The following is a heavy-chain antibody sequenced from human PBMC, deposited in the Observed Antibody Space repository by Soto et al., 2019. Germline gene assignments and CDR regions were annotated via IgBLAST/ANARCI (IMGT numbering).Heavy chain of an antibody. Sequence: QVQLVQSGAEVKKPGSSVKVSCKASGGTFSSYTISWVRQAPGQGLEWMGRIIPILGIANYAQKFQGRVTITADKSTSTAYMELSSLRSEDTAVYYCARDEAAYSSSPLDAFDIWGQGTMVTVSS. CDR2: IIPILGIA. D-gene: IGHD6-6*01. V-gene: IGHV1-69*08. CDR1: GGTFSSYT. CDR3: ARDEAAYSSSPLDAFDI. J-gene: IGHJ3*02.